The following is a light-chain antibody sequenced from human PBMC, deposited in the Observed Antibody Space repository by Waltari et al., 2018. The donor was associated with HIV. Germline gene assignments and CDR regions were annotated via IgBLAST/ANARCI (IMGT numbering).Light chain of an antibody. J-gene: IGLJ2*01. Sequence: SYVLTHPPSVSAAPGQPASIPCAGNHIGTVHSYQQKPGQAPVMVVYDNSGRPSGIPERFSGSNSGNTATLTISGVEAGDEADYYCQVWDSNADHLVVFGGGTKLTV. V-gene: IGLV3-21*02. CDR1: HIGT. CDR2: DNS. CDR3: QVWDSNADHLVV.